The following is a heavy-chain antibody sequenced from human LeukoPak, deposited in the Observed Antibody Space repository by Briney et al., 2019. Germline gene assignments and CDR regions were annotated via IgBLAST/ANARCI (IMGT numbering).Heavy chain of an antibody. CDR2: ISSSSSYI. CDR1: GFTFSSYS. V-gene: IGHV3-21*01. CDR3: ARDSGAFSPVTTVDY. J-gene: IGHJ4*02. D-gene: IGHD4-17*01. Sequence: GGSLRLSCAASGFTFSSYSMNWVRQAPGKGLEWVSSISSSSSYIYYADSVKGRFTISRDNAKNSLYLQMNSLRAEDTAVYYCARDSGAFSPVTTVDYWGQGTLVTVSS.